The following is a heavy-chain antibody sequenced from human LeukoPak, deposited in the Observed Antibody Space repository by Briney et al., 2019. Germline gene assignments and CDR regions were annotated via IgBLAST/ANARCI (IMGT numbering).Heavy chain of an antibody. D-gene: IGHD3-22*01. CDR3: ARDNYDSSGYYFD. Sequence: GGSLRLSCAASGFAFSSYSMNWVRQAPGKGLEWVSYISSSSSTIYYADSVKGRFTISRDNAKKSLYLQTNSLRAEDTAVYYCARDNYDSSGYYFDWGQGTLVTVSS. J-gene: IGHJ4*02. CDR1: GFAFSSYS. V-gene: IGHV3-48*04. CDR2: ISSSSSTI.